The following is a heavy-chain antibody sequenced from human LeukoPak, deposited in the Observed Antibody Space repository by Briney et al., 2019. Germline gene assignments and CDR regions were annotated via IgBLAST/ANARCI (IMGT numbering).Heavy chain of an antibody. Sequence: PGGFLRLSCVASGFTFSNYGMYWVRQAPGKGLEWVAVSSYDGNKKYYADSVKGRFTISRGNSKNMLYLQVNSLRTEDTAVYYCAKDGSVAAAGTNFDHWGQGTLVTISS. J-gene: IGHJ4*02. CDR3: AKDGSVAAAGTNFDH. V-gene: IGHV3-30*18. CDR1: GFTFSNYG. CDR2: SSYDGNKK. D-gene: IGHD6-13*01.